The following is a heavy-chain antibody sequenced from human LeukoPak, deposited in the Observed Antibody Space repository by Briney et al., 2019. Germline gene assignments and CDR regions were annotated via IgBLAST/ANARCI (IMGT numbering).Heavy chain of an antibody. CDR1: GFTFSSYW. CDR3: ARDREVVVAARLFGY. D-gene: IGHD2-15*01. CDR2: IKQDGSEK. Sequence: GGSLRLSCAASGFTFSSYWMSWVRQAPGKGLEWVANIKQDGSEKYYVDSVKGRFTISRDNAKNSLYLQMNSLRAEDTAVYYCARDREVVVAARLFGYWGQGTLVTVSS. V-gene: IGHV3-7*01. J-gene: IGHJ4*02.